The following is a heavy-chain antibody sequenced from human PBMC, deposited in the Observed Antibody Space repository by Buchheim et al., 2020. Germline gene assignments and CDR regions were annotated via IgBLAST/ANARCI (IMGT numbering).Heavy chain of an antibody. Sequence: EMRLVESGGGLVQPGGSLRLSCAASGFTFSSYAMSWVRQAPGQGLEWVSAISGRGGSTYYADSVKGRFTISRDNSKNTLYLQMNSLRAEDTAVYYCAGSTPPILEWLGSGYYYYGMDVWGQGTT. CDR1: GFTFSSYA. V-gene: IGHV3-23*04. J-gene: IGHJ6*02. CDR2: ISGRGGST. D-gene: IGHD3-3*01. CDR3: AGSTPPILEWLGSGYYYYGMDV.